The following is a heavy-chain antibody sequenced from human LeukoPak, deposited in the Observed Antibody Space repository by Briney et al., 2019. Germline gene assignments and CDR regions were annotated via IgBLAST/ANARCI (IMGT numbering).Heavy chain of an antibody. CDR2: INAFGART. J-gene: IGHJ4*02. Sequence: GGSLRLSCAAAGFTFSNYCMAWVRQAPGKGLEWVSSINAFGARTYYADSVKGRFTISRDNSKNTLYLQMNSLRAEDTALYYCAKVALGYCSGSSCYYFDYGGQGTLVTVSS. CDR1: GFTFSNYC. V-gene: IGHV3-23*01. D-gene: IGHD2-15*01. CDR3: AKVALGYCSGSSCYYFDY.